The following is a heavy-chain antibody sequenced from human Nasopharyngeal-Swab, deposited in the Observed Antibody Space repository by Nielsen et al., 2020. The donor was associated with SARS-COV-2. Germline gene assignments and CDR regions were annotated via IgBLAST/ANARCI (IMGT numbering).Heavy chain of an antibody. CDR2: ISAYNGNT. CDR3: ARDTPYCSSTSCSALY. CDR1: GYTFTSYG. D-gene: IGHD2-2*01. J-gene: IGHJ4*02. V-gene: IGHV1-18*01. Sequence: ASVKVSCKASGYTFTSYGISWVRQAPGQGLEWMGWISAYNGNTNYAQKLQGRVTMTTDTSTNTAYMELRSLRSDDTAVYYCARDTPYCSSTSCSALYWGQGTLVTVSS.